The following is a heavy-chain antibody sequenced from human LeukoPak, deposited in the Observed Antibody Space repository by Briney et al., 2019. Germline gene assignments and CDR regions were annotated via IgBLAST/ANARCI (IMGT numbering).Heavy chain of an antibody. CDR2: ITGNSGST. D-gene: IGHD3-10*01. CDR3: ARTLLWFGDGPLDY. Sequence: GGSLRLSCAVSGFTFSNYAMSWVRQAPGKGLEWVSAITGNSGSTYYTDSVKGRFTISRDNAKNSLYLQMNSLRAEDTAVYYCARTLLWFGDGPLDYWGQGTLVTVSS. V-gene: IGHV3-23*01. J-gene: IGHJ4*02. CDR1: GFTFSNYA.